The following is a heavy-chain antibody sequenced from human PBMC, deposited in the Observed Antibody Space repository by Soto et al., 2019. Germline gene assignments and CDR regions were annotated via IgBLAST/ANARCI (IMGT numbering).Heavy chain of an antibody. J-gene: IGHJ4*02. D-gene: IGHD3-16*01. CDR1: GFTFSNYD. CDR3: ASGGLYI. CDR2: IGTAGDT. V-gene: IGHV3-13*01. Sequence: EVQLVESGGGLVQPGGSLKLSCAASGFTFSNYDMHWVRQTTGKGLERVSGIGTAGDTYYSGSVKGRFSISREDAKNSFYLQMSSLRAEDTAVYYCASGGLYICGQGTLVTVSS.